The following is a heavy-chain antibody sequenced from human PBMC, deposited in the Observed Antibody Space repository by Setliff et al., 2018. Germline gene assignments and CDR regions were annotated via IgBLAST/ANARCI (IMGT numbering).Heavy chain of an antibody. CDR3: ARDEGSGWYVGY. J-gene: IGHJ4*02. CDR1: GYTFTSYD. CDR2: IIPIFGTA. D-gene: IGHD6-19*01. V-gene: IGHV1-69*13. Sequence: SVKVSCKASGYTFTSYDINWVRQATGQGLEWMGGIIPIFGTANYAQKFQGRVTITADESTSTAYMELSSLRSEDTAVYYCARDEGSGWYVGYWGQGTLVTVSS.